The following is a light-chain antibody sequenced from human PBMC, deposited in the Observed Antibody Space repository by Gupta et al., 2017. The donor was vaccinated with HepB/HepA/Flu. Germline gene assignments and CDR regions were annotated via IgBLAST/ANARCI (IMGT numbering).Light chain of an antibody. CDR3: QTWGTGIWV. V-gene: IGLV4-69*01. Sequence: QLVLTQSPSASVSLGASVKLTCTLSSGHATYAIAWHQQQSEKGPRYLMKFNSDGSHSTGDGTPDRFSVSSSGAERYLIISSLQAEDEDDYYCQTWGTGIWVFGGGTKLTVL. CDR1: SGHATYA. CDR2: FNSDGSH. J-gene: IGLJ3*02.